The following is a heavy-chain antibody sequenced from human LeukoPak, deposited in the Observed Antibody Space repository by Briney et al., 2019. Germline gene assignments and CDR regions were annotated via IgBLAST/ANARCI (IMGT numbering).Heavy chain of an antibody. CDR3: ARKGCTGDCYRFDP. D-gene: IGHD2-21*02. V-gene: IGHV1-18*01. Sequence: ASVKVSYTASGHTYNTYGISWVRQAPGQRPEWMGWINTDNGNTKYAQKFQGRVTMTTDTSTSTAYMELSSLRSDDTAVYYCARKGCTGDCYRFDPWGQGTLVTVS. CDR2: INTDNGNT. CDR1: GHTYNTYG. J-gene: IGHJ5*02.